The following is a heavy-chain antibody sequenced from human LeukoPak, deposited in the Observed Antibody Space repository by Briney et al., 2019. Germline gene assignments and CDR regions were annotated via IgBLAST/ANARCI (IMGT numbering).Heavy chain of an antibody. J-gene: IGHJ3*02. CDR3: ARDGVYIRNAFDI. D-gene: IGHD2-8*01. CDR1: GFTFSSYS. CDR2: ISSGSSYI. V-gene: IGHV3-21*01. Sequence: GGALRLSCAASGFTFSSYSMNWVRQAPGKGLEWGSSISSGSSYIYYADSVKGRFTISRDNAKNSLYLQMNSLRAEDTAVYYCARDGVYIRNAFDIWGQGTMVTVSS.